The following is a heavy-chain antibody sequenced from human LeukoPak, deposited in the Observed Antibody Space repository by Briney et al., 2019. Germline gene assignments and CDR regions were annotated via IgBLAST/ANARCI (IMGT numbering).Heavy chain of an antibody. J-gene: IGHJ4*02. Sequence: SVKVSCKASGGTFSSYAISWVRQAPGQGLEWMGGIIPIFGTANYAQKFQGRVTITADESTSTAYMELSSLRSEDTAVFYCARPHHTADYYDSSGYYPTWGQGTLVTVSS. V-gene: IGHV1-69*13. D-gene: IGHD3-22*01. CDR3: ARPHHTADYYDSSGYYPT. CDR1: GGTFSSYA. CDR2: IIPIFGTA.